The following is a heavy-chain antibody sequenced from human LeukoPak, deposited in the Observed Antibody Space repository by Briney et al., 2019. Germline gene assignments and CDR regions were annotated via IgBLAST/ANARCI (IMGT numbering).Heavy chain of an antibody. J-gene: IGHJ5*02. CDR1: GFTVSSNY. D-gene: IGHD6-19*01. V-gene: IGHV3-53*01. Sequence: GGSLRLSCAASGFTVSSNYMSWVRQAPGKGLEWVSVIYSGGNTYYADSVKGRFTISRDNSKNTLYLQMNSLRAEDTAVYYCARNLGSSGWYRWFDPWGQGTLVTVSS. CDR3: ARNLGSSGWYRWFDP. CDR2: IYSGGNT.